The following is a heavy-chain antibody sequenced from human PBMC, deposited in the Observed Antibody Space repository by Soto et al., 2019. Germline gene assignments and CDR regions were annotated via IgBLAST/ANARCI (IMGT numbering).Heavy chain of an antibody. Sequence: PGGSLRLSCAASGFTFTNYAMGWVRQAPGKGLEWVSVVSSGGSTYYADSVTGRFTVSGDNSKNTLSLQMNSLRAEDTAVYYCAKRRGAGGHFDYWGQGALVTVSS. CDR3: AKRRGAGGHFDY. J-gene: IGHJ4*02. D-gene: IGHD2-15*01. V-gene: IGHV3-23*01. CDR1: GFTFTNYA. CDR2: VSSGGST.